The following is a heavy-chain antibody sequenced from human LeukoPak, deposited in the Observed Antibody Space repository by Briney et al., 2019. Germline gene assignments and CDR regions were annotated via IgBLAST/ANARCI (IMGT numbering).Heavy chain of an antibody. CDR3: ARDPVEWELLLDY. J-gene: IGHJ4*02. D-gene: IGHD1-26*01. Sequence: GGSLRLSCAASGFTFSNYWVGWVRQAPGKRLEWVANMNIDGSEKYYADSVKGRFSISRDNARNSVYLQMASLRVEDTAVYYCARDPVEWELLLDYWGQGTLVTVSS. V-gene: IGHV3-7*01. CDR1: GFTFSNYW. CDR2: MNIDGSEK.